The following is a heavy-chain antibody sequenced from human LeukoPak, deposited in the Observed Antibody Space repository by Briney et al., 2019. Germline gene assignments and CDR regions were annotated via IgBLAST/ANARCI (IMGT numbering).Heavy chain of an antibody. CDR1: GFTFSSYW. J-gene: IGHJ3*02. CDR2: IKQDGSEK. D-gene: IGHD1-26*01. CDR3: ARYAHNSGSYPDAFDI. V-gene: IGHV3-7*01. Sequence: GGSLRLSCAASGFTFSSYWMSWVRQAPGKGLEWVANIKQDGSEKYYVDSVKGRFTISRDNAKNSLYLQMNSLRAEDTAVYYCARYAHNSGSYPDAFDIWGQGTMVTVSS.